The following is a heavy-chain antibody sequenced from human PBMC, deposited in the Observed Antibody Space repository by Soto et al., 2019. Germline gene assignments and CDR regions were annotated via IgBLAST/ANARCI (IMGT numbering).Heavy chain of an antibody. D-gene: IGHD3-16*01. Sequence: EVQLLESGGGFIQPGGSLRLSCAASGFTFSSYPMTWVRQAPGQGLEWFSAVGGSGDNTYYQDSVRGRLTIARDNSKNTLYMQMNSLRDEDTAVYYCVKISDSGGDWGHRDYWGQGTLVTVSS. CDR2: VGGSGDNT. CDR3: VKISDSGGDWGHRDY. V-gene: IGHV3-23*01. CDR1: GFTFSSYP. J-gene: IGHJ4*02.